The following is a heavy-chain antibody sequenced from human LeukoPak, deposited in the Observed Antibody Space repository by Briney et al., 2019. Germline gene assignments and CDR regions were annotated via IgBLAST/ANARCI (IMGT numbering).Heavy chain of an antibody. CDR2: ISIAGST. CDR3: AKSYYYDSRASYYFDS. CDR1: GFTFSSCA. Sequence: GGSLRLSCAASGFTFSSCAMSWVRQAPGKGLEWVSGISIAGSTYYADSVKGRFTISRDNSKNTLYLQLNSLRAEDTAIYYCAKSYYYDSRASYYFDSWGQGTLVTVPS. D-gene: IGHD3-22*01. J-gene: IGHJ4*02. V-gene: IGHV3-23*01.